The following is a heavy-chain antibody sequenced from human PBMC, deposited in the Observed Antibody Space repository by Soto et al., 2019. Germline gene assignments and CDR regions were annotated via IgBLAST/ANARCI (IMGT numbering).Heavy chain of an antibody. D-gene: IGHD5-18*01. CDR2: IYYTGST. J-gene: IGHJ4*02. CDR3: ARVRGYSYGYTFDY. CDR1: GGSISSSSYY. Sequence: PSETLSLTCTVSGGSISSSSYYWGWIRQPPGKGLEWIGNIYYTGSTYYNPSLKSRVTISVDTSKNQFSLNLSSVTAADRAVYYCARVRGYSYGYTFDYWGQGTLVTVSS. V-gene: IGHV4-39*01.